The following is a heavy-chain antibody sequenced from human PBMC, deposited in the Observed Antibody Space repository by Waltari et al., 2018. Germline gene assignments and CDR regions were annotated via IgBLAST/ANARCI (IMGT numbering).Heavy chain of an antibody. D-gene: IGHD6-6*01. J-gene: IGHJ5*02. CDR1: GDSISSAYC. CDR2: ICKSERT. Sequence: QVQLQESGPGLGKPSENLSLTCSVSGDSISSAYCWGWVRQPPGKGLEWIVIICKSERTTSNPSLKSRVTMSMDTSKKQFSLHLTSGTATDTAMYFWSGIENIPLVHWGWFDPWGQGTLVTVSS. CDR3: SGIENIPLVHWGWFDP. V-gene: IGHV4-38-2*02.